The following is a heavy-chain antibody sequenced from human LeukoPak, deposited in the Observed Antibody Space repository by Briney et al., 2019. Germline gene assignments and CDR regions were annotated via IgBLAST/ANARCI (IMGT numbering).Heavy chain of an antibody. J-gene: IGHJ6*02. CDR2: IIPILGIA. Sequence: SVKVSCKASGGTFSSYAISWVRQAPGQGLEWMGRIIPILGIANYAQKFQGRVTITADKSTSTAYMELSSLRSEGTAVYYCARGGSVEITFGGVIVNAPGYGMDVWGQGTTVTVSS. V-gene: IGHV1-69*04. D-gene: IGHD3-16*02. CDR1: GGTFSSYA. CDR3: ARGGSVEITFGGVIVNAPGYGMDV.